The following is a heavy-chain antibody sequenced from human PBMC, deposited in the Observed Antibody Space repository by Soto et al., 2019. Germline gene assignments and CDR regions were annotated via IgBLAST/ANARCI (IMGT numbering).Heavy chain of an antibody. Sequence: GGSLRLSCAASGFTFSGSAMHWVRQASGKGLEWVGRIRSKANSYATAYAASVKGRFTISRDDSKNTAYLQMNSLKTEDTAVYYCTRLWIGGDSDYWGQGTLVTVSA. CDR3: TRLWIGGDSDY. CDR2: IRSKANSYAT. J-gene: IGHJ4*02. D-gene: IGHD2-21*02. V-gene: IGHV3-73*01. CDR1: GFTFSGSA.